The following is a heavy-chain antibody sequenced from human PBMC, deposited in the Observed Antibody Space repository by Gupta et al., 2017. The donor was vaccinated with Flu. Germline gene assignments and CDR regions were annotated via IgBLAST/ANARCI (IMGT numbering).Heavy chain of an antibody. J-gene: IGHJ2*01. D-gene: IGHD3-10*01. CDR1: GGSFSGYY. V-gene: IGHV4-34*01. Sequence: QVQLQQWGAGLLKPSETLSLTCAVYGGSFSGYYWSWIRQPPGKGLEWIGEIYHSGSTNYNPSLKSRVAISVDTSKNQFSLKLSSVTAADTAVYYCARRPSHRGISGLYWYFDLWGRGTLVTVSS. CDR3: ARRPSHRGISGLYWYFDL. CDR2: IYHSGST.